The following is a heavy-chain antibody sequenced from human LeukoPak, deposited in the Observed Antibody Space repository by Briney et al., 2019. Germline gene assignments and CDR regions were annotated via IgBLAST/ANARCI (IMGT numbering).Heavy chain of an antibody. Sequence: SETLSLTCAVYGGSFSGYYWSWIRQPPGKGLEWIGEINHSGSTNYNPSLKNRVTISVDTSKNQFSLKLSSVTAADTAVYYCARIRRYRLAVAGKTPEPYYFDYWGQGTLVTVSS. D-gene: IGHD6-19*01. V-gene: IGHV4-34*01. CDR2: INHSGST. CDR3: ARIRRYRLAVAGKTPEPYYFDY. CDR1: GGSFSGYY. J-gene: IGHJ4*02.